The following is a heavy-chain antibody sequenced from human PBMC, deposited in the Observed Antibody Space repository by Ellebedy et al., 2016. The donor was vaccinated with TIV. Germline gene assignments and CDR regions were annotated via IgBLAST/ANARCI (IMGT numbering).Heavy chain of an antibody. Sequence: GGSLRLSCAASGFTLSSYAMSWVRQTPGKGLEWVSTISGSGGSTYYADSVKGRFTISRDTSKEKLYLQMNSLRAEDTAVYYCAKDAVDTDMVFNWFDSWGQGTLVTVSS. J-gene: IGHJ5*01. CDR2: ISGSGGST. CDR3: AKDAVDTDMVFNWFDS. V-gene: IGHV3-23*01. CDR1: GFTLSSYA. D-gene: IGHD5-18*01.